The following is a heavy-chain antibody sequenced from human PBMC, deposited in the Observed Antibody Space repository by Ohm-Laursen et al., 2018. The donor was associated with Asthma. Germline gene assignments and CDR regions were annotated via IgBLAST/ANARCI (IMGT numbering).Heavy chain of an antibody. J-gene: IGHJ4*02. CDR2: IYIANT. Sequence: ASVKVSCKVSGYSVTSYAFSWVRQAPGQRPEWMGWIYIANTNYAPKFRDRVTMATDTSTNTLYMELRRLKSDDTAVYYCVRDVVDRFDDWGQGSLVIVSS. V-gene: IGHV1-18*01. CDR1: GYSVTSYA. CDR3: VRDVVDRFDD. D-gene: IGHD2-21*01.